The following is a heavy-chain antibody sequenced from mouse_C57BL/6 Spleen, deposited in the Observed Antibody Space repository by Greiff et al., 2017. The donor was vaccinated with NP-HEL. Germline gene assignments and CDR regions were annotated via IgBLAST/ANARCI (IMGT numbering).Heavy chain of an antibody. D-gene: IGHD1-1*01. J-gene: IGHJ1*03. CDR3: ARNYYGSSWYFDV. V-gene: IGHV1-47*01. CDR1: GYTFTTYP. Sequence: QVHVKQSGAELVKPGASVKMSCKASGYTFTTYPIEWMKQNHGKSLEWIGNFHPYNDDTKYNEKFKGKATLTVEKSSSTVYLELSRLTSDDSAVYYCARNYYGSSWYFDVWGTGTTVTVSS. CDR2: FHPYNDDT.